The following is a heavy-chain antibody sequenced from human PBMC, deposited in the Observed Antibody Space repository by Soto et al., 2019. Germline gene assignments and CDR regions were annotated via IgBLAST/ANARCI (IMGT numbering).Heavy chain of an antibody. Sequence: SETLSLTCAVYGGSFSGYYWGWIRQPPGKGLEWIGEINHSGSTNHNPSLKSRVTISVDTSKNHFSLKLNSVTAADTAVYYCARDLWGYCGTDCYPLDVWGQGTTVTVS. D-gene: IGHD2-21*02. CDR2: INHSGST. CDR3: ARDLWGYCGTDCYPLDV. CDR1: GGSFSGYY. V-gene: IGHV4-34*01. J-gene: IGHJ6*02.